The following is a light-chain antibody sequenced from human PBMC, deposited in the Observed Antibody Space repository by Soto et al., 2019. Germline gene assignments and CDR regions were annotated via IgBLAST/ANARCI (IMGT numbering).Light chain of an antibody. Sequence: DIQVTQSPSSLSASVGDGVTITCRASQDISGHLAWYQQKPGTVPELLIYEASTLQSGVPSRFSASGSGTDFTLTISSLQTEDVATYYCQKYNGTPRTCGQGTKVELK. V-gene: IGKV1-27*01. CDR3: QKYNGTPRT. CDR1: QDISGH. CDR2: EAS. J-gene: IGKJ1*01.